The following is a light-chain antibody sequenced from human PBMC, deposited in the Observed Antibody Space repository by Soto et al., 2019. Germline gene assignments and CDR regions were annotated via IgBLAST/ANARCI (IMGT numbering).Light chain of an antibody. CDR1: QTITSH. Sequence: EIQMTQSPSSLSASVGDTVTITCRTSQTITSHLNWYQQKPGKAPKLLIYDASSLESGVPSRFSGSGSGTEFTLTISSLQPDDFATYYCQQYNSYPWTFGQGTKVDIK. V-gene: IGKV1-5*01. CDR3: QQYNSYPWT. J-gene: IGKJ1*01. CDR2: DAS.